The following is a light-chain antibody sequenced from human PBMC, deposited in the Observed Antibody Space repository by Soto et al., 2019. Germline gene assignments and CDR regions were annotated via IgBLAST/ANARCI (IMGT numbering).Light chain of an antibody. CDR1: SSDVGGYNY. CDR2: EVR. J-gene: IGLJ3*02. Sequence: QSVLTQPASVSGSPGQSITISCTGTSSDVGGYNYVSWYQHHPGKVPKLMIYEVRNRPSGVSNRFSGSKSGNTASLSISGLQAEDEADYYCSSYTTSYTQVFGGGTKLTVL. V-gene: IGLV2-14*01. CDR3: SSYTTSYTQV.